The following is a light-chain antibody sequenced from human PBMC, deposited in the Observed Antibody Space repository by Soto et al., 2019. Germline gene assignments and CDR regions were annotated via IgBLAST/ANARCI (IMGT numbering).Light chain of an antibody. Sequence: EIVFTQSPATLSLSPGERATLSCRASQSVGSYLAWYQQKHGQVPRLLIYDASNRATGIPVRFSGSGSGTDCTLTISSXEPEDFVVYYCQQDYNSPWTFGQGTKVDIK. J-gene: IGKJ1*01. CDR3: QQDYNSPWT. CDR2: DAS. V-gene: IGKV3-11*01. CDR1: QSVGSY.